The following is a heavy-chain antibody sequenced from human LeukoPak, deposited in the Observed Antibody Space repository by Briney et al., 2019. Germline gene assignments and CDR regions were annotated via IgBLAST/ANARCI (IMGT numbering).Heavy chain of an antibody. V-gene: IGHV4-61*02. Sequence: RSSETLSLTCTVSGGSISSGSYYWSWIRQPAGKGLEWIGRIYTSGSTNYNPSLKSRVTISVDTSKNQFSLKLSSVTAADTAVYYCARGSRIRGFAWNYWGQGTLVTVSS. CDR2: IYTSGST. J-gene: IGHJ4*02. CDR3: ARGSRIRGFAWNY. CDR1: GGSISSGSYY. D-gene: IGHD5-24*01.